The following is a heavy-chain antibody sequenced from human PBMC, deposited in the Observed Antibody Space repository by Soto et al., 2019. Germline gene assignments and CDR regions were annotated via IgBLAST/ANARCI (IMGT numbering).Heavy chain of an antibody. D-gene: IGHD1-26*01. CDR2: IYYSGST. CDR1: GRSISSYY. Sequence: SETLSLTCTVSGRSISSYYWSWIRQPPGKGLEWIGYIYYSGSTNYNPSLKSRVTISVDTSKNQFSLKLSSVTAADTAVYYCARRYGGKFDFWGQGTLVTVS. V-gene: IGHV4-59*01. J-gene: IGHJ4*02. CDR3: ARRYGGKFDF.